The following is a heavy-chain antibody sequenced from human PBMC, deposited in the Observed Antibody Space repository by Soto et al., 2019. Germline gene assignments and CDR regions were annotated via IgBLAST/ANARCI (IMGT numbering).Heavy chain of an antibody. Sequence: PXESLRLSCAGSGFTFSDYFITWIRQAPGKGLEWISYINNDATYRKYADSVKGRFTVSRDNAKNSVFLQMNSLRPEDTALYYCGKGDTIFGVVDDWGPGTLVTVPS. CDR2: INNDATYR. D-gene: IGHD3-3*01. CDR3: GKGDTIFGVVDD. V-gene: IGHV3-11*06. J-gene: IGHJ4*02. CDR1: GFTFSDYF.